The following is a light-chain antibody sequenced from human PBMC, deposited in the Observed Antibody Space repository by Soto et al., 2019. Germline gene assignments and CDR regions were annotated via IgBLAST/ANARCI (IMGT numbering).Light chain of an antibody. J-gene: IGLJ3*02. CDR1: SSDVGGYNY. CDR3: SSYTRSSTRV. Sequence: QSALTQPASVSGSPGQLITISCTGTSSDVGGYNYVSWYQQHPGKAPKLIIYEVSNRPSGVSNRFSGSKSGNTASLTISGLQAEDEADYYCSSYTRSSTRVFGGGTKLTVL. CDR2: EVS. V-gene: IGLV2-14*01.